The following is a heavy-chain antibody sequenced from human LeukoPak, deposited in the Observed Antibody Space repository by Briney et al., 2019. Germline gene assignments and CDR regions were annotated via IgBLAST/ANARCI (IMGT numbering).Heavy chain of an antibody. CDR3: ARDRRDSSGWYLFDY. V-gene: IGHV3-21*04. CDR2: ITSSGTYI. CDR1: GFTFSNYN. D-gene: IGHD6-19*01. Sequence: GGSLRLSCAASGFTFSNYNMNWVRQAPGRAMDWVSSITSSGTYIFYADSVKGRFTISRDNAKNSLYLQMNSLRAEDTAVYYCARDRRDSSGWYLFDYWGQGTLVTVSS. J-gene: IGHJ4*02.